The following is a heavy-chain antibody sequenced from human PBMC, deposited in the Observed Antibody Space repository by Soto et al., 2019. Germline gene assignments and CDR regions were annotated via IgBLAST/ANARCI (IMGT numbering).Heavy chain of an antibody. CDR1: GGSFSGYY. Sequence: PSETLSLTCAVYGGSFSGYYWSWIRQPPGKGLEGVGEINHSGSTNYNPSLKSRVTISVDTSKNEFSLRLSSVTAADTAVYYCARGGYGSGSYYKTRSFDSWGQGTRVTAPQ. CDR3: ARGGYGSGSYYKTRSFDS. J-gene: IGHJ4*02. D-gene: IGHD3-10*01. CDR2: INHSGST. V-gene: IGHV4-34*01.